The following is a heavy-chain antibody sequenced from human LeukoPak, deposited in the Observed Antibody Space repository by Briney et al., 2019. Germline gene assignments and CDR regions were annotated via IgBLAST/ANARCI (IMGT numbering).Heavy chain of an antibody. J-gene: IGHJ4*02. CDR1: GGSISSYY. Sequence: SETLSLTCTVSGGSISSYYWSWIRQPPGKGLEWIGYIYYSGSTNYNPSLKSRVTISVDTSKNQFSLKLSSVTAADTAVYYCARDGFGRYLDYWGQGTLVTVSS. CDR3: ARDGFGRYLDY. CDR2: IYYSGST. V-gene: IGHV4-59*01. D-gene: IGHD3-10*01.